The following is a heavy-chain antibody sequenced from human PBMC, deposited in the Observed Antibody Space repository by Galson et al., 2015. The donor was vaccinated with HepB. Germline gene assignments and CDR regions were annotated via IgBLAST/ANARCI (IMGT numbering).Heavy chain of an antibody. CDR2: ISAYNGNT. D-gene: IGHD2-2*01. CDR1: GYTFTSYG. J-gene: IGHJ4*02. CDR3: ARDLLVVVVPAATDSQFFDY. Sequence: CKASGYTFTSYGISWVRQAPGQGLEWMGWISAYNGNTNYAQKLQGRVTMTTDTSTSTAYMELRSLRSDDTAVYYCARDLLVVVVPAATDSQFFDYWGQGTLVTVSS. V-gene: IGHV1-18*01.